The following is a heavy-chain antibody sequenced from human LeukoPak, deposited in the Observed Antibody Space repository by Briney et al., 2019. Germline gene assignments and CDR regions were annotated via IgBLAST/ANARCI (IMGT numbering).Heavy chain of an antibody. Sequence: PGGSLRLSCAASGFTFSSYWMSWVRQAPGKGLEWVANIKQDGSEKYYVDSAKGRFTISRDNAKNSLYLQMNSLRAEDTAVYYCAREGKYYYDSSVDYWGQGTLVTVSS. CDR1: GFTFSSYW. CDR3: AREGKYYYDSSVDY. D-gene: IGHD3-22*01. CDR2: IKQDGSEK. V-gene: IGHV3-7*01. J-gene: IGHJ4*02.